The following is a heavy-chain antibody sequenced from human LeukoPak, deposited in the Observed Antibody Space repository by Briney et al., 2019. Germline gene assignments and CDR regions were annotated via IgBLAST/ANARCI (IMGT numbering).Heavy chain of an antibody. Sequence: SQTLSLTCAVSSVSISGGGYCWNWIRQPPGKGLEWIGYICYSGTTYYNPSLKSRVTLSLDTSNNQFSLHLSSVTAADTAVYYCARVGSGGAWFDFWGQETLVSVSS. CDR1: SVSISGGGYC. CDR2: ICYSGTT. J-gene: IGHJ4*02. CDR3: ARVGSGGAWFDF. D-gene: IGHD6-19*01. V-gene: IGHV4-30-4*07.